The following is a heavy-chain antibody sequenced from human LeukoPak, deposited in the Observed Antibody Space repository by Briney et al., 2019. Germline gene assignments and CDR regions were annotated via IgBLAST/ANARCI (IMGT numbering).Heavy chain of an antibody. J-gene: IGHJ3*02. CDR2: IYYSGST. CDR1: GGSISSYY. CDR3: QVGPTTIGAFDI. V-gene: IGHV4-59*01. D-gene: IGHD1-26*01. Sequence: SETLSLTCSVSGGSISSYYWSWIRQPPGKGLEWIGYIYYSGSTNYSPSLKSRVTISVDTSKNQFSLKLSSVTAADTAVYDCQVGPTTIGAFDIWGQGTMVTVSS.